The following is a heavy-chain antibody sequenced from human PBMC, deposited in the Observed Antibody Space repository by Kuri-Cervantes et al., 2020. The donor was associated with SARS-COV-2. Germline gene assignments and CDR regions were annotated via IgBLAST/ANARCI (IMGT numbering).Heavy chain of an antibody. CDR2: INYRGGA. V-gene: IGHV4-59*01. Sequence: SETLSLTCTVSGGSISSYYWNWIRQPPGKGLEWVGYINYRGGANYNPSLKSRVTISVDTAKRHFSLKLSSVSAADTAVYYCARGGEMRLRKTGTVIDYWGQGTLVTVSS. D-gene: IGHD1-1*01. CDR3: ARGGEMRLRKTGTVIDY. CDR1: GGSISSYY. J-gene: IGHJ4*02.